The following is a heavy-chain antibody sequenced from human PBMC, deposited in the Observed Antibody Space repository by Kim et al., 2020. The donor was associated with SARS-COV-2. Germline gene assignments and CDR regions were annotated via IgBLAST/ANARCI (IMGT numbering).Heavy chain of an antibody. CDR2: ISSSSSYI. D-gene: IGHD2-15*01. J-gene: IGHJ4*02. V-gene: IGHV3-21*01. Sequence: GGSLRLSCAASGFTFSSYSMNWVRQAPGKGLEWVSSISSSSSYIYYADSVKGRFTISRDNAKNSLYLQMNSLRAEDTAVYYCASLVVVAAVDYWGQGTLVTVSS. CDR1: GFTFSSYS. CDR3: ASLVVVAAVDY.